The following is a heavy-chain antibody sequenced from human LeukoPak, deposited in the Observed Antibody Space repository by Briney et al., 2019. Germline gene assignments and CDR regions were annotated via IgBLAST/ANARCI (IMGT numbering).Heavy chain of an antibody. CDR3: ARDRILEWLLLDY. V-gene: IGHV4-61*02. CDR2: IYTSGST. J-gene: IGHJ4*02. D-gene: IGHD3-3*01. CDR1: GGSISSGSYY. Sequence: SETLSLTCTVSGGSISSGSYYWSWIRQPAGKGLEWIGRIYTSGSTNYNPSLKSRVTISVDTSKNQFSLKLSSVTAADTAVYYCARDRILEWLLLDYWGQGTLVTVSS.